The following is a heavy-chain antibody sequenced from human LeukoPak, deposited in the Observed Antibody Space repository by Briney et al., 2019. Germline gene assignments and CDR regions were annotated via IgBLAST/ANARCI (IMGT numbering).Heavy chain of an antibody. CDR1: GFTFSSHW. CDR2: IKQDGSEK. D-gene: IGHD2/OR15-2a*01. CDR3: ARDNYLLFQWGAFDI. J-gene: IGHJ3*02. Sequence: PGGSLRLSCAASGFTFSSHWMSWVRQAPGKGLEWVANIKQDGSEKYYVDSVKGRFTISRDNAKNSLYLQMNSLRAEDTAVYYCARDNYLLFQWGAFDIWGQGTMVTVSS. V-gene: IGHV3-7*01.